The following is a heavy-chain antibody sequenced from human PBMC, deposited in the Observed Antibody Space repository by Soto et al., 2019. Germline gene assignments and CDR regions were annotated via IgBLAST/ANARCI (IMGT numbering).Heavy chain of an antibody. CDR3: ARGDREDIAVVIGARPGEYGVDV. CDR1: GFTFRIYA. CDR2: ISYDGSNK. J-gene: IGHJ6*02. V-gene: IGHV3-30-3*01. Sequence: QVQPVESGGGVVQPGRSLRLSCAASGFTFRIYARHWVRQAPGKGLECVAVISYDGSNKFYRDSVKGRFTISRDNSKNTLYLQINSLRYEDTAVYYCARGDREDIAVVIGARPGEYGVDVWGQGTTVTVSS. D-gene: IGHD2-15*01.